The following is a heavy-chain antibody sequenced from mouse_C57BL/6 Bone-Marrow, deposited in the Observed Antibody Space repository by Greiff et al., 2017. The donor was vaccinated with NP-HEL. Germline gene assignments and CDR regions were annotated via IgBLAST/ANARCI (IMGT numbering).Heavy chain of an antibody. V-gene: IGHV1-4*01. CDR1: GYTFTSYT. J-gene: IGHJ2*01. Sequence: QVQLQQSGAELARPGASVKMSCKASGYTFTSYTMHWVKQRPGQGLEWIGYINPSSGYTKYNQKFKDKATLTADKSSSTAYMQLSSLTSEDSAVYYCARGILPHYFDYRGQGTTLTVSS. CDR2: INPSSGYT. CDR3: ARGILPHYFDY.